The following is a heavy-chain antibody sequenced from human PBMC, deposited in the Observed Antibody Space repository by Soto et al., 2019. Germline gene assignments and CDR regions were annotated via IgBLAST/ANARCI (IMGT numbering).Heavy chain of an antibody. CDR3: ARELIVVVPAAMRQFWFDP. V-gene: IGHV1-3*01. J-gene: IGHJ5*02. CDR2: INAGNGNT. D-gene: IGHD2-2*01. CDR1: VYTFTSYA. Sequence: ASVKVSCTASVYTFTSYAMHWVRQAPGQRLEWMGWINAGNGNTKYSQKFQGRVTITRDTSASTAYMELSSLRSEDTAVYYCARELIVVVPAAMRQFWFDPWGQGTLVTVSS.